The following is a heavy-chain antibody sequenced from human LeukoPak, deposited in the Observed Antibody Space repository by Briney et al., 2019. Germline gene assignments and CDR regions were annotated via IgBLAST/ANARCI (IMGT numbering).Heavy chain of an antibody. V-gene: IGHV3-21*01. J-gene: IGHJ4*02. Sequence: GRSLRLSCAASGFTFISYSMNWVRQAPGKGLEWVSSISSSSSYIYYADSVKGRFTISRDNAKNSLYLQMNSLRAEDTAVYYCARGGVYSSGWYVDYWGQGTLVTVSS. D-gene: IGHD6-19*01. CDR2: ISSSSSYI. CDR3: ARGGVYSSGWYVDY. CDR1: GFTFISYS.